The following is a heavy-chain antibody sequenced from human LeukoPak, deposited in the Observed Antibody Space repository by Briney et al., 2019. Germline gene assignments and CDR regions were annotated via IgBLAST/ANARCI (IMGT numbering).Heavy chain of an antibody. CDR1: GGTFSSYA. CDR2: IIPILGIA. CDR3: ARGDCSGGSCYSGSFDY. D-gene: IGHD2-15*01. Sequence: SVKVSCKASGGTFSSYAISWVRQAPGQGLEWMGRIIPILGIANYAQKFQGRVTITADKSTSTAYMELSSLRSEDTAVYYCARGDCSGGSCYSGSFDYWGQGTLVTVSS. J-gene: IGHJ4*02. V-gene: IGHV1-69*04.